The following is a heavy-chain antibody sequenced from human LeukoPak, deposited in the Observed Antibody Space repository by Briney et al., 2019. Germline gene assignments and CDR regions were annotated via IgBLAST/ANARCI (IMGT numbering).Heavy chain of an antibody. CDR2: ISAYYGNT. V-gene: IGHV1-18*01. Sequence: GASVKVSCKASGYTFTSYGINWVRQAPGQGLEWMGWISAYYGNTNYAQKLQGRVTMTTDTSTSTVYMELRSLRSDDTAVYYCARSPGIGAAGTVDYWGQGTLVTVSS. J-gene: IGHJ4*02. D-gene: IGHD6-13*01. CDR3: ARSPGIGAAGTVDY. CDR1: GYTFTSYG.